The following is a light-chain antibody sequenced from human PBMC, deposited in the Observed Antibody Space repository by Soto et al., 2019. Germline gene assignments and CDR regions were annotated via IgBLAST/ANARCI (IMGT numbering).Light chain of an antibody. V-gene: IGKV1-5*03. CDR2: KAS. CDR1: QSISSW. CDR3: QQYNSYSTT. J-gene: IGKJ1*01. Sequence: DIQMTQSPSTLSASVGDRVTITCRASQSISSWLAWYQQKPEKAPKLLIYKASSLESGVPSRFSGSGSGTEFTLTISSLQPDDFATYYCQQYNSYSTTFGQGTKVEIK.